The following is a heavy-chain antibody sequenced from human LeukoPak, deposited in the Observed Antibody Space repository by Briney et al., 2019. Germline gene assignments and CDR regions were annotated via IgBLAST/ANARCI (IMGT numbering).Heavy chain of an antibody. J-gene: IGHJ5*02. CDR2: IYSGGNT. V-gene: IGHV4-4*07. CDR3: ARGSVITFGGVTQTGGNWFDP. D-gene: IGHD3-16*01. Sequence: PSETLSLTCTVSGGSISSYYWSWIRQPAGKGLEWIGRIYSGGNTNYNPSLKSRVTMSVDTPKKQFSLKLSSVTAADTAVYCCARGSVITFGGVTQTGGNWFDPWGQGTLVTVSS. CDR1: GGSISSYY.